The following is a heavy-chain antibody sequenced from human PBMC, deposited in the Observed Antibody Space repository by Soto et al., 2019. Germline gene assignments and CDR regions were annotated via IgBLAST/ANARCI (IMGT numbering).Heavy chain of an antibody. Sequence: ASVKVSCKVSGYTLTELSMHWVRQAPGKGLEWMGGFDPEDGETIYAQKFQGRVTMTEDTSTDTAYMELSSLRSEDTAVYYCATAVAGNDYCYYGMDVWGQGTTVTVSS. J-gene: IGHJ6*02. CDR2: FDPEDGET. V-gene: IGHV1-24*01. D-gene: IGHD6-19*01. CDR1: GYTLTELS. CDR3: ATAVAGNDYCYYGMDV.